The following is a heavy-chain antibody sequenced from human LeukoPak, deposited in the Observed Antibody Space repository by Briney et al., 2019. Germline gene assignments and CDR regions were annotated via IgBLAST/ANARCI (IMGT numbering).Heavy chain of an antibody. CDR3: ARDTITFGGVIVPAYFDY. CDR2: ISYDGSNK. D-gene: IGHD3-16*02. J-gene: IGHJ4*02. Sequence: GGSLRLSCAASGFTFSSYAMHWVRQAPGKGLEWVAVISYDGSNKYYADSVKGRFTISRDNSKNTLYLQMNSLRAEDTAVYYCARDTITFGGVIVPAYFDYWGQGTLVTVSS. V-gene: IGHV3-30-3*01. CDR1: GFTFSSYA.